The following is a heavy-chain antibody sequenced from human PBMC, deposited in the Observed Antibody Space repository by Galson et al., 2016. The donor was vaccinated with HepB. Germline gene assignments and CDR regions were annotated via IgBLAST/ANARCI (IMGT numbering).Heavy chain of an antibody. Sequence: SLRLSCAASGFSFRTSGMSWVRQTPGRGLEWVSGITSSGGTTHYAGSVTGRFTISRDNSKNTLYLYMHSLRAGDSAVYYCGKHVGFDYWGQGALVTVSS. V-gene: IGHV3-23*01. J-gene: IGHJ4*02. CDR1: GFSFRTSG. CDR3: GKHVGFDY. D-gene: IGHD1-26*01. CDR2: ITSSGGTT.